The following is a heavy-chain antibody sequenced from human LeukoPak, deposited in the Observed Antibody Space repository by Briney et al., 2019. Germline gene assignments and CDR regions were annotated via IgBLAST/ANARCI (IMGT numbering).Heavy chain of an antibody. Sequence: SETLSLTCTVSGGSIGTYYWSWVRQSPGTGLEWIGYIYVTGTRYNPYLQSRVNISVDRSRNQFFLKMTSVTAADTAVYYCARHIGGGIEDMDVWGRGTKVTVSS. CDR1: GGSIGTYY. D-gene: IGHD3-16*02. CDR2: IYVTGT. V-gene: IGHV4-59*08. CDR3: ARHIGGGIEDMDV. J-gene: IGHJ6*03.